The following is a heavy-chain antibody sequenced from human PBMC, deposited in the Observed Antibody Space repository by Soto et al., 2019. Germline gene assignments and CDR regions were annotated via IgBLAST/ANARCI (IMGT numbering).Heavy chain of an antibody. CDR1: GGSISSSSYY. CDR2: IYYSGST. CDR3: ASTPEQRSYYYYGMDV. Sequence: SETLSLTCTVSGGSISSSSYYWVLIRQPPGKGLEWIGSIYYSGSTYYNPSLKSRVTISVDTSKNQFSLKLTSVITADTAIYYCASTPEQRSYYYYGMDVWGQGTTVTVSS. D-gene: IGHD1-1*01. V-gene: IGHV4-39*07. J-gene: IGHJ6*02.